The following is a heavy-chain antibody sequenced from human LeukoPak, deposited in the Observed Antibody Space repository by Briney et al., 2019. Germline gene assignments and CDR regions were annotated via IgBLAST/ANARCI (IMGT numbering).Heavy chain of an antibody. Sequence: PSETLSLTCTVSGGSISSSSYYWGWIRQPPGKGLEWIGYIYYSGSTNYNPSLKSRVTISVDTSKNQFSLKLSSVTAADTAVYYCARSTAPYYDFWSGYYTWDYWGQGTLVTVSS. V-gene: IGHV4-61*05. CDR2: IYYSGST. CDR1: GGSISSSSYY. D-gene: IGHD3-3*01. J-gene: IGHJ4*02. CDR3: ARSTAPYYDFWSGYYTWDY.